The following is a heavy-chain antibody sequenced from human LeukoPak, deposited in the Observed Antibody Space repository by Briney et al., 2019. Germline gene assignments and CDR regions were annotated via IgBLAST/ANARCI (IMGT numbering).Heavy chain of an antibody. CDR3: ARVGTSSLRDWFDP. J-gene: IGHJ5*02. D-gene: IGHD2-8*01. Sequence: PGGSLRLSCAASGFTFSDNYMTWVRQAPGKGLEWLSYISGNGGVIQYADSVKGRFTISRDNSKNTLYLQMNSLRAEDTAVYYCARVGTSSLRDWFDPWGQGTLVTVSS. CDR1: GFTFSDNY. V-gene: IGHV3-11*04. CDR2: ISGNGGVI.